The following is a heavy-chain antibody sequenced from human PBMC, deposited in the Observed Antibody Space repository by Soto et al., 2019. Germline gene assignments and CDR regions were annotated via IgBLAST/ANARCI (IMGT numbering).Heavy chain of an antibody. Sequence: EVQLLESGGGLVQPGGSLRLSCAASGFTFSSYAMSWVRQAPGKGLEWVSGISGSAGRTYYADSVKGRFTISRDNSKNTLSLQMNSLRAEDTAVYYCARGEHYDILTGSCNYWGQGTLVTVSS. CDR1: GFTFSSYA. CDR3: ARGEHYDILTGSCNY. CDR2: ISGSAGRT. V-gene: IGHV3-23*01. J-gene: IGHJ4*02. D-gene: IGHD3-9*01.